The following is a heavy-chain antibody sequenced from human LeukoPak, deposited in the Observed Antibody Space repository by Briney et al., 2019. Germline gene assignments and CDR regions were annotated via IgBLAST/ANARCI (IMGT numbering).Heavy chain of an antibody. J-gene: IGHJ4*02. Sequence: GGSLRLSCAASGFTFSSYAMSWVRQAPGKGLEWVSAISGSGGSTYYADSVKGRFTISRDNSRNTLYLQMNSLRAEDTAVYYCAGELRFLEWLLTHWGQGTLVTVSS. CDR3: AGELRFLEWLLTH. CDR2: ISGSGGST. CDR1: GFTFSSYA. V-gene: IGHV3-23*01. D-gene: IGHD3-3*01.